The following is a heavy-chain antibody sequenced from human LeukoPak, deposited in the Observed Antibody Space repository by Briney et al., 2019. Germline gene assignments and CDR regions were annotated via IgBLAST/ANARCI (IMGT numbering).Heavy chain of an antibody. V-gene: IGHV3-33*01. D-gene: IGHD3-22*01. CDR2: IWYDGSNK. CDR1: GFTFSSYG. CDR3: ARTRYDSSGYYFDY. Sequence: PGGSLRLSCAASGFTFSSYGMHWVRQAPGKWLEWVAVIWYDGSNKYYADSVKGRFTISRDNSKNTLYLQMNSLRAEDTAVYYCARTRYDSSGYYFDYWGQGTLVTVSS. J-gene: IGHJ4*02.